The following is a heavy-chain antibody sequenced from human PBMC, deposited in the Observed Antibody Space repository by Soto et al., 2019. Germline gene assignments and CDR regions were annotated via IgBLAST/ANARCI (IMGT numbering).Heavy chain of an antibody. Sequence: SETLSLTCTVSGGSISNNYWSWIRQPPGKGLEWIGYIYYNGATNYNPSLNSRVTMSVDTSKNQFSLKLRSVTAADTAVYYCAREVATTPGYYYGMDVWGQGTTVT. D-gene: IGHD5-12*01. CDR3: AREVATTPGYYYGMDV. CDR2: IYYNGAT. J-gene: IGHJ6*02. CDR1: GGSISNNY. V-gene: IGHV4-59*12.